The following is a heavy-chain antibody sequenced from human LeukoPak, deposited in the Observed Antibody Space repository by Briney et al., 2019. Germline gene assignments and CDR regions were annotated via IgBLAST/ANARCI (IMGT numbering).Heavy chain of an antibody. CDR1: GFTFSSYA. Sequence: PGGSLRLSCAASGFTFSSYAMHWVRQAPGKGLEWVAVISYDGSNKYYADSVKGRFTISRDNSKNTLYLQMNSLRAEDTAVYYCARGGMVRGVISYYYYYYGMDVWGKGTTVTVSS. J-gene: IGHJ6*04. D-gene: IGHD3-10*01. V-gene: IGHV3-30*04. CDR2: ISYDGSNK. CDR3: ARGGMVRGVISYYYYYYGMDV.